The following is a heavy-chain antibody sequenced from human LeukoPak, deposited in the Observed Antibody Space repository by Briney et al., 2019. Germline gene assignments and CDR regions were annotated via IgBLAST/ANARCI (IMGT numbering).Heavy chain of an antibody. D-gene: IGHD6-19*01. CDR1: GGSISSYY. J-gene: IGHJ4*02. Sequence: PLGTLSLTCTVSGGSISSYYWSWLRQPAGKGLQWIGRIYTNGSTNYNPSLKSRVTMSVDKSKNQFSLKLSSVTAADTAVYYCARRGEVAGSYYFDYWGQGTLFTVSS. CDR3: ARRGEVAGSYYFDY. V-gene: IGHV4-4*07. CDR2: IYTNGST.